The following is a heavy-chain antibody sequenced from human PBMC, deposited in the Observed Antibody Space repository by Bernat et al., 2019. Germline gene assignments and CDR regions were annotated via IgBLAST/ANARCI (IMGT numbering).Heavy chain of an antibody. J-gene: IGHJ2*01. Sequence: QVQLVESGGGLVKPGGSLRLSCAASGFTFSDYYMSWIRQAPGKGLEWVSYISSSSSYTNYADSVKGRFTISRDNAKNSLYLQMNSLRAEDTAVYYCARVHYYASSGYYSAPRYFDLWGRGTLVTVSS. CDR2: ISSSSSYT. CDR3: ARVHYYASSGYYSAPRYFDL. V-gene: IGHV3-11*06. CDR1: GFTFSDYY. D-gene: IGHD3-22*01.